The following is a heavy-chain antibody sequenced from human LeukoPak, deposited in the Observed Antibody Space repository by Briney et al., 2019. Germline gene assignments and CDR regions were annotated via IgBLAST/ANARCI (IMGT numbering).Heavy chain of an antibody. CDR3: ARDLRAVYYDFWSGYLESAFDI. V-gene: IGHV7-4-1*02. Sequence: ASVKVSCKASGYTFTSYAMNWVRQAPGQGLEWMGWINTNTGNPTYAQGFTGRFVFSLDTSFSTAYLQISSLKAEDTAVYYCARDLRAVYYDFWSGYLESAFDIWGQGTMVTVSS. J-gene: IGHJ3*02. CDR1: GYTFTSYA. D-gene: IGHD3-3*01. CDR2: INTNTGNP.